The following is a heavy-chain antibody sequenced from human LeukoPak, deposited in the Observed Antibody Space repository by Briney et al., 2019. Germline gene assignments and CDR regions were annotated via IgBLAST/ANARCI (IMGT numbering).Heavy chain of an antibody. Sequence: SETLSLTCTVSGGSISSGGYYWSWIRQHPGKGLEWIGYIYYSGSTYYNPSLKSRVTISVDTSKNQFSLKLSSVTAADTAVYYCAREFHSSGYMDYWGQGTLVTVSS. D-gene: IGHD3-22*01. V-gene: IGHV4-31*03. J-gene: IGHJ4*02. CDR1: GGSISSGGYY. CDR3: AREFHSSGYMDY. CDR2: IYYSGST.